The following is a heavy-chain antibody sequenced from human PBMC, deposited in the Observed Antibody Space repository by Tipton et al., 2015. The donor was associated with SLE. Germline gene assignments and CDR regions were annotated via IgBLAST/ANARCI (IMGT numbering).Heavy chain of an antibody. V-gene: IGHV4-59*12. Sequence: TLSLTCTVSGGSISSYYWSWIRQPPGKGLEWIGYIYYSGSTNYNPSLKSRVTISVDTSKNQFSLKLSSVTAADTAVYYCARGRGYCSGGSCRLAFDIWGQGTMVTVSS. J-gene: IGHJ3*02. D-gene: IGHD2-15*01. CDR3: ARGRGYCSGGSCRLAFDI. CDR1: GGSISSYY. CDR2: IYYSGST.